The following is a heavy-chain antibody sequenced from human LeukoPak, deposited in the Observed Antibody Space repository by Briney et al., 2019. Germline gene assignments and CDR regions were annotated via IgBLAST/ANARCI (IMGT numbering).Heavy chain of an antibody. CDR1: GFTFNSHA. CDR3: ARGLPDF. V-gene: IGHV3-30*04. CDR2: ISDDGSNK. Sequence: PGGSLRLSCVASGFTFNSHAMHWVRQAPGKGLEWVAVISDDGSNKYYADSVKGRLTISRDNSKNTLYLQMSSLRVEDTAVYYCARGLPDFWGQGTLVTVSS. D-gene: IGHD1-14*01. J-gene: IGHJ4*02.